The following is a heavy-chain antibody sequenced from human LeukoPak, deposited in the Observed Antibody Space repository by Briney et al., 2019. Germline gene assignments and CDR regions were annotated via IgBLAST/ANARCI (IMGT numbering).Heavy chain of an antibody. Sequence: PGGSLRLSCAASGFTFSNYWMHWVRQAPGKGLVWVSRITSDGTSTSYADSVMGRFTISRDNAKNTLYLQMNSLRVDDTAVHYCTKTLDYWGQGTLVTVSS. CDR2: ITSDGTST. J-gene: IGHJ4*02. V-gene: IGHV3-74*01. CDR1: GFTFSNYW. CDR3: TKTLDY.